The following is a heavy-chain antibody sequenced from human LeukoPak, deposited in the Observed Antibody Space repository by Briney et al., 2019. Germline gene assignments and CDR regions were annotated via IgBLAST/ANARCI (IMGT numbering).Heavy chain of an antibody. D-gene: IGHD6-19*01. V-gene: IGHV1-69*01. J-gene: IGHJ6*02. Sequence: SVKVSCKASGGTFSSYAISWVRQAPGQGLEWMGGIIPIFGAANYAQKFQGRVTITADESTSTAYMELSSLRSEDTAVYYCASEVSIAVAGTGSDYYYGMDVWGQGTTVTVSS. CDR3: ASEVSIAVAGTGSDYYYGMDV. CDR2: IIPIFGAA. CDR1: GGTFSSYA.